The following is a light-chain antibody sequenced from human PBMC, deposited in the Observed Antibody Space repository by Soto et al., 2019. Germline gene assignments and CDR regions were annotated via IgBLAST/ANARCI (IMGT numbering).Light chain of an antibody. V-gene: IGKV3-20*01. CDR1: QSVSSHY. J-gene: IGKJ1*01. CDR2: RES. Sequence: EILLTQSPGTLSLSPGERATLSCRASQSVSSHYLAWYTKKHGQAPKVIIYRESSRATVIPDRCIVSGSWTDFTLTISRLEPEDFAVYYCQQYDNWPWSFGQGTKVDIK. CDR3: QQYDNWPWS.